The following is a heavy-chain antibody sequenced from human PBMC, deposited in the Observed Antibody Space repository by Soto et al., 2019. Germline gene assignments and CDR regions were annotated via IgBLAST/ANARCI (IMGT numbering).Heavy chain of an antibody. CDR3: ARERAAAGFDY. Sequence: QVQLVQSGAEVKKPGASVKVSCKASGYTFTSYDINWVRQATGQGLEWMGWMNPNSGNTGYAQEVQXXGTMTRNTSISTAYMDLSSLRSDDTAVYYCARERAAAGFDYWGQGTLVTVSS. V-gene: IGHV1-8*01. CDR1: GYTFTSYD. J-gene: IGHJ4*02. CDR2: MNPNSGNT. D-gene: IGHD6-13*01.